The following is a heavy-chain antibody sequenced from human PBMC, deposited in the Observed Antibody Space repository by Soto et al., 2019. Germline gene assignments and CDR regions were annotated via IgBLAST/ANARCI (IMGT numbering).Heavy chain of an antibody. CDR1: GGSISSYY. CDR3: ARGKTVAAAGPFDY. Sequence: ETLSLTCTVSGGSISSYYXXXIRXXPGKGLEWIGYIYYSGSTYYNPSLKSRVTISVDTSKNQFSLKLSSVTAADTAVYYCARGKTVAAAGPFDYWGQGTLITVS. CDR2: IYYSGST. V-gene: IGHV4-59*08. J-gene: IGHJ4*02. D-gene: IGHD6-13*01.